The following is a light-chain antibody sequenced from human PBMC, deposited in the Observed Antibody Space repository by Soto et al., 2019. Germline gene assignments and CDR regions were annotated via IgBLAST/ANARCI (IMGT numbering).Light chain of an antibody. CDR2: EVS. J-gene: IGLJ2*01. Sequence: QSALTQPASVSGSPGQSITISCTGTSSDVGGYKYVSWYQQHPDKAPKLIIFEVSKRPSGISSRFSGSKSGNTASLTISGLKAEDEADYYCASYTSSSTSVIFGRGTKLTVL. V-gene: IGLV2-14*01. CDR1: SSDVGGYKY. CDR3: ASYTSSSTSVI.